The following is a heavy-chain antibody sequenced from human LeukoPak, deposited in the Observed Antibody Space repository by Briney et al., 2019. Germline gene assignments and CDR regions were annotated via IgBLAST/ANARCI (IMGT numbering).Heavy chain of an antibody. D-gene: IGHD3-22*01. CDR2: INAGNGNT. CDR1: GYTFTSYA. CDR3: ARDYHDSSGYYYTDY. V-gene: IGHV1-3*01. J-gene: IGHJ4*02. Sequence: GASVKVSCKASGYTFTSYAMHWVRQAPGQRLEWMGWINAGNGNTKYSQKFQGRVTITRDTSASTAYMELSSLRSEDTAMYYCARDYHDSSGYYYTDYWGQGTLVTVSS.